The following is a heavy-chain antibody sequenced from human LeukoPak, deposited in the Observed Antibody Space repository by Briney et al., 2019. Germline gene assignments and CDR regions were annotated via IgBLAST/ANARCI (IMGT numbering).Heavy chain of an antibody. CDR3: ARAYSSSWQVA. D-gene: IGHD6-13*01. J-gene: IGHJ5*02. CDR2: INHSGST. V-gene: IGHV4-34*01. CDR1: GGSLSGYY. Sequence: SETLSLTCAVYGGSLSGYYWSWIRQPPGKGLEWIGEINHSGSTNYNPSLKSRVTISVDTSKNQFSLKLSSVTAADTAVYYCARAYSSSWQVAWGQGTLVTVSS.